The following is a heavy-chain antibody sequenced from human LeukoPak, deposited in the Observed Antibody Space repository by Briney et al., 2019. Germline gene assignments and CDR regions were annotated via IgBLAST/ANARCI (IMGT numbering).Heavy chain of an antibody. D-gene: IGHD2-15*01. CDR3: ARNKRMTPNDAFDI. CDR2: IYRDGTT. Sequence: GGSLRLSCAASGFTVSSSYMNWVRQVPGKGLEWVSVIYRDGTTYYADSVKGQFTISRDNSKNTLCLQMNSLRAEDTAMYYCARNKRMTPNDAFDIWGQGTVVTVSS. V-gene: IGHV3-53*01. CDR1: GFTVSSSY. J-gene: IGHJ3*02.